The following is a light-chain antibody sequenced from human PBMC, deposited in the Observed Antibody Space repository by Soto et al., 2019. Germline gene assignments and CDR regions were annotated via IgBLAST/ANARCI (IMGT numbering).Light chain of an antibody. V-gene: IGKV3-20*01. CDR3: QQYGSSPIT. CDR2: RTS. Sequence: EIVLTQSPGTLSLSPGERATLSGKVSQSINPIYVAWYQQKHGQAPRLXIYRTSERANGIPGRFSGSGAGTDFTLTISKLEPEDVEIHDCQQYGSSPITFGQGTRLEI. J-gene: IGKJ5*01. CDR1: QSINPIY.